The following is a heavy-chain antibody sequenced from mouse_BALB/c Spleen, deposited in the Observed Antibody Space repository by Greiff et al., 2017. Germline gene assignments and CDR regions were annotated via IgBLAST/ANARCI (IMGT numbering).Heavy chain of an antibody. CDR1: GFTFSDYY. CDR3: ARERDGPFAY. CDR2: ISDGGSYT. J-gene: IGHJ3*01. Sequence: EVKLMESGGGLVKPGGSLKLSCAASGFTFSDYYMYWVRQTPEKRLEWVATISDGGSYTYYPDSVKGRFTISRDNAKNNLYLQMSSLKSEDTAMYYCARERDGPFAYWGQGTLVTVSA. D-gene: IGHD2-3*01. V-gene: IGHV5-4*02.